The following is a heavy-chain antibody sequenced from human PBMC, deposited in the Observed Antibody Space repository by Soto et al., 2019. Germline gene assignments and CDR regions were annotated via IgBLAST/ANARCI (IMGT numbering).Heavy chain of an antibody. CDR1: GYTFTSYY. CDR3: ARRKQWLVGYYYYYGMDV. CDR2: TNPSGGST. J-gene: IGHJ6*02. D-gene: IGHD6-19*01. V-gene: IGHV1-46*01. Sequence: ASVKVSCKASGYTFTSYYMHWVRQAPGQGLEWMGITNPSGGSTSYAQKFQGRVTMTRDTSTSTVYMELSSLRSEDTAVYYCARRKQWLVGYYYYYGMDVWGQGTTVTVSS.